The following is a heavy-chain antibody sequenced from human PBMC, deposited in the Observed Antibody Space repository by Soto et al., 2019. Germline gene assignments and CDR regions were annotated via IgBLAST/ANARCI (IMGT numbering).Heavy chain of an antibody. V-gene: IGHV4-34*01. Sequence: QVQLQQWGAGLSKPSETLSLTCVVYGGSFSDYNWNWIRQPPGKGLEWIGEINRRGVSSHNPSLKRRFTLSLDTSKNQFSLIPTSVTAADTAVYYCARGAINYDLWSGPINGAMDVWGQGTTVTVSS. CDR3: ARGAINYDLWSGPINGAMDV. CDR2: INRRGVS. D-gene: IGHD3-3*01. CDR1: GGSFSDYN. J-gene: IGHJ6*02.